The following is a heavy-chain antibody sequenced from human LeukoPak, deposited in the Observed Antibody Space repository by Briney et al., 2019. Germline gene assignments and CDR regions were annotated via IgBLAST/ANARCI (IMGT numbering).Heavy chain of an antibody. V-gene: IGHV1-69*04. CDR2: IIPILGIA. J-gene: IGHJ4*02. CDR3: ARVGGALDFDY. D-gene: IGHD3-3*02. Sequence: SVKVSCKASGGTFSSYAISWVRQAPGQGLEWMGRIIPILGIANYAQKFQGRVTITADKSTSTAYMELSSLRSEDTAVYYCARVGGALDFDYWGQGTLVTVSS. CDR1: GGTFSSYA.